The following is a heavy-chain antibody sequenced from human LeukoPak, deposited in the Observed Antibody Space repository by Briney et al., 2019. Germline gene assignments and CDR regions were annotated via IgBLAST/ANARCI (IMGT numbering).Heavy chain of an antibody. CDR2: ISYDGSNK. Sequence: PGGSLRLSCAASGFTFSSYGMHWVRQAPGKGLEWVAVISYDGSNKYYADSVKGRFTISRDNSKNTLYLQMNSLRAEDTAVYYCAKTARLRAAGTWREIDYWGQGTLVTVSP. CDR3: AKTARLRAAGTWREIDY. V-gene: IGHV3-30*18. CDR1: GFTFSSYG. J-gene: IGHJ4*02. D-gene: IGHD6-13*01.